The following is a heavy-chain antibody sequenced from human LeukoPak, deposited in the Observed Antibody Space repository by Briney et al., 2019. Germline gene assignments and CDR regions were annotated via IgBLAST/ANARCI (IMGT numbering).Heavy chain of an antibody. CDR1: GGSISSYY. CDR2: IYYSGST. J-gene: IGHJ1*01. CDR3: ARYLQEYFQH. V-gene: IGHV4-59*12. Sequence: SETLSLTCTVSGGSISSYYWSWIRQPPGKGLEWIGYIYYSGSTYYNPSLKSRVTISVDTSKNQFSLKLSSVTAADTAVYYCARYLQEYFQHWGQDTLVTVSS.